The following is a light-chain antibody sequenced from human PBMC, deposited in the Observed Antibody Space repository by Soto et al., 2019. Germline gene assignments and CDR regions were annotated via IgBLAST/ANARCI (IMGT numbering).Light chain of an antibody. J-gene: IGKJ3*01. CDR2: MAY. Sequence: DIQMTQSPSTLSASVGDTVTITCRASQNIGGWLAWFQQKQGRAPKLLIFMAYKLESGVPSRFSGSGSGTSYSLTIRGLQPDDFATYYCQQYDSNPFTFGPGTKLDIK. CDR1: QNIGGW. V-gene: IGKV1-5*03. CDR3: QQYDSNPFT.